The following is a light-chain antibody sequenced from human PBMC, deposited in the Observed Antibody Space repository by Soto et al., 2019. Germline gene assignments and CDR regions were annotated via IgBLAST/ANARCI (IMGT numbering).Light chain of an antibody. CDR1: QRVSSSY. J-gene: IGKJ2*01. Sequence: EIVLTQSPGTLSLSPGERATLSCRASQRVSSSYLAWYQQKPGQAPRLLIYGASSRATGIPDRFSGSGSGTDFTLTISRLEPEDFAVYFCQRYGSSPPFTFGQGTKAEI. V-gene: IGKV3-20*01. CDR2: GAS. CDR3: QRYGSSPPFT.